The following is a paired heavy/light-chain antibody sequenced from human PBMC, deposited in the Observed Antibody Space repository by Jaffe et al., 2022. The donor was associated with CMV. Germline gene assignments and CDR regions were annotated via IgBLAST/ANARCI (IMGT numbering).Light chain of an antibody. CDR3: YSRDSSGNRWV. J-gene: IGLJ3*02. CDR1: ALPKKY. Sequence: SYELTQPPSVSVSPGQTARITCSGDALPKKYASWCQQKSGQAPVLVIYEDSKRPSGIPERFSGSTSGTMATLTISGAQVEDEADYYCYSRDSSGNRWVFGGGTKLTVL. V-gene: IGLV3-10*01. CDR2: EDS.
Heavy chain of an antibody. Sequence: EVQLVQSGVEVKKPGESLKISCKGFGYTFSSHWIGWVRQMPGTGLEWMGSIYPGDSDIRYSPSFQGQVIISADRSISTAYLQWDSLKASDTAMYYCARQGPMTTSHALDVWGQGTTVIVSS. CDR2: IYPGDSDI. J-gene: IGHJ6*02. CDR3: ARQGPMTTSHALDV. CDR1: GYTFSSHW. V-gene: IGHV5-51*01. D-gene: IGHD4-17*01.